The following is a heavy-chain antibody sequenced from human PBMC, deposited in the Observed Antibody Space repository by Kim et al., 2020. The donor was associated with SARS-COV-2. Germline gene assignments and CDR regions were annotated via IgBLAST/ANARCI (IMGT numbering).Heavy chain of an antibody. J-gene: IGHJ4*02. CDR1: GFTFSSYE. Sequence: GGSLRLSCAASGFTFSSYEMNWVRQAPGKGLEWVSYISSSGSTIYYADSVKGRFTISRDNAKNSLYLQMNSLRAEDTAVYYCARAGIVGATGFYWGQGTLVTVSS. V-gene: IGHV3-48*03. D-gene: IGHD1-26*01. CDR3: ARAGIVGATGFY. CDR2: ISSSGSTI.